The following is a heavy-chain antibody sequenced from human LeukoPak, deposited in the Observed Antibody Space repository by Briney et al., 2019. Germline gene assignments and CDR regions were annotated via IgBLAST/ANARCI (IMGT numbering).Heavy chain of an antibody. CDR3: ARVRWRDSNYDY. Sequence: ASVKVSCKASGYTFTSYGISWVRQAPGQGLEWMGWISAYNGNTNYAQNLQGRVTMTTDTSTSTAYMELRSLRSDDTAVYYCARVRWRDSNYDYWGQGTLVTVSS. CDR1: GYTFTSYG. CDR2: ISAYNGNT. J-gene: IGHJ4*02. V-gene: IGHV1-18*01. D-gene: IGHD4-11*01.